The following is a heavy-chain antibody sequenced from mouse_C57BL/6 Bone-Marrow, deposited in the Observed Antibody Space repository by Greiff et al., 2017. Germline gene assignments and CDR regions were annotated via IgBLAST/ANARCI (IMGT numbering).Heavy chain of an antibody. CDR3: ARDDYYAMDY. V-gene: IGHV1-50*01. CDR2: IAPSDSYT. J-gene: IGHJ4*01. Sequence: VQLQQPGAELVKPGASVKLSCKASGYTFTSYWMQWVKQRPGQGLEWIGEIAPSDSYTNYNQKFKGKATLTVDTSSSTAYMQLSSLTSEDSAVYYCARDDYYAMDYWGQGTSVTVSS. CDR1: GYTFTSYW.